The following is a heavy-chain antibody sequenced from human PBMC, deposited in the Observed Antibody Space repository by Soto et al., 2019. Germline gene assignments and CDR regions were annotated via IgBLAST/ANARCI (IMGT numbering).Heavy chain of an antibody. V-gene: IGHV4-59*08. CDR2: IYYSGST. Sequence: SETLSLTCTVSGGSISSYYWSWIRQPPGKGLEWIGYIYYSGSTNYNPSLKSRVTISVDTSKNQFSLKLSSVTAADTAVYYCARQHGDYWWFDPWGQGTLVTVSS. J-gene: IGHJ5*02. CDR1: GGSISSYY. CDR3: ARQHGDYWWFDP. D-gene: IGHD4-17*01.